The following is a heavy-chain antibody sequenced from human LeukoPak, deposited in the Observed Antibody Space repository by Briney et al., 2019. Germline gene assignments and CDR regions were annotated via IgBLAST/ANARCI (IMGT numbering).Heavy chain of an antibody. CDR3: ARARYGYYTLDY. D-gene: IGHD5-18*01. CDR1: GGSISSADYY. V-gene: IGHV4-61*08. Sequence: SETLSLTCTVSGGSISSADYYWSWIRQPPGKGLEWIGYIYYSGSTYYNPSLKSRVTISVDTSKNQFSLKLSSVTAADTAVYYCARARYGYYTLDYWGQGTLVTVSS. CDR2: IYYSGST. J-gene: IGHJ4*02.